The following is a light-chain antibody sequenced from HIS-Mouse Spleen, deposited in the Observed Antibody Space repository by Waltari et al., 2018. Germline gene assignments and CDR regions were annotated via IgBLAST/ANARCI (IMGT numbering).Light chain of an antibody. J-gene: IGKJ1*01. V-gene: IGKV3-20*01. Sequence: EIVLPQSPATLSLSPGERATLSCRASQRVSSSYLAWYQQKPGQAPRLLIYGASSRATGSPDRFSGSGSGTDFTLTISRLEPEDFAVYYCQQYGSSRTFGQGTKVGIK. CDR2: GAS. CDR1: QRVSSSY. CDR3: QQYGSSRT.